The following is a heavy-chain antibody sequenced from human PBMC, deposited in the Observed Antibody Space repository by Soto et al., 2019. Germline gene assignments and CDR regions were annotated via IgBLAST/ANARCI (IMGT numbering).Heavy chain of an antibody. V-gene: IGHV4-34*01. CDR3: ARVSLSYYYDSCGYYTR. J-gene: IGHJ4*02. D-gene: IGHD3-22*01. Sequence: PSETLSLTCAVYGGSFSGYYWSWIRQPPGKGLEWIGEINHSGSTNYNPSLKSRVTISVDTSKNQFSLKLSSVTAADTAVYYCARVSLSYYYDSCGYYTRWGQGTLVTVSS. CDR2: INHSGST. CDR1: GGSFSGYY.